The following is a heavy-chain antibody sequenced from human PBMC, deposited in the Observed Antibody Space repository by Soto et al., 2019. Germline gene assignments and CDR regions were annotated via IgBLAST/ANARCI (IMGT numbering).Heavy chain of an antibody. D-gene: IGHD3-3*01. J-gene: IGHJ1*01. Sequence: GGSLRVSCVTSGFDFKTYAMTWIRHIPGKGLQWVSTISQTVGTSYYVDSVRGRFTISRDNSDNVLFLQMDALRIEDTAMYYCARSLEDYSTNNFYDPWGQGTLVTVSS. CDR3: ARSLEDYSTNNFYDP. V-gene: IGHV3-23*01. CDR1: GFDFKTYA. CDR2: ISQTVGTS.